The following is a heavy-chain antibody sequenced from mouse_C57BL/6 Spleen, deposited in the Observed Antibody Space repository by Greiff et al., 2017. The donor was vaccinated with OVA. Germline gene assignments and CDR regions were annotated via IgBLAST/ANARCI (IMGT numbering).Heavy chain of an antibody. CDR3: ARYGDYYGSSLYWYFDV. D-gene: IGHD1-1*01. Sequence: QVQLKQSGPELVKPGASVKISCKASGYAFSSSWMNWVKQRPGKGLEWIGRIYPGDGDTNYNGKFKGKATLTADKSSSTAYMQLSSLTSEDSAVYFCARYGDYYGSSLYWYFDVWGTGTTVTVSS. CDR2: IYPGDGDT. V-gene: IGHV1-82*01. J-gene: IGHJ1*03. CDR1: GYAFSSSW.